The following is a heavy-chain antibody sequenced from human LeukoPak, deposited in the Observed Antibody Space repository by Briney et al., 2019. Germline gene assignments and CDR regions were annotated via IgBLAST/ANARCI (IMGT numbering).Heavy chain of an antibody. CDR2: IIAYNGNT. CDR1: GYIFTSYG. V-gene: IGHV1-18*01. Sequence: GASVKVSCKASGYIFTSYGISWVRQAPGQGLEWMGWIIAYNGNTNYAQKVQGRVTMTTDTSTSTAYMELRSLRSDDTAVYYCARVECSGGSCYNYLEYWGQGTLVTVSP. J-gene: IGHJ4*02. D-gene: IGHD2-15*01. CDR3: ARVECSGGSCYNYLEY.